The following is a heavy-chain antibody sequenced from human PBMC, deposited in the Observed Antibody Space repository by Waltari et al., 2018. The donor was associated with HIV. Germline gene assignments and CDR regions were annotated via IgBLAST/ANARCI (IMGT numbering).Heavy chain of an antibody. Sequence: EVQLVESGGGLVQPGGSLRLSCAASGFTFSSYEMNWVRQAPGKGLEWVSYISSSGGTIYYAVAVKGRFTISRDNAKRTLYLQMNSLRAEDTAVYYCAREKAVVADYWGQGTLVTVSS. D-gene: IGHD2-15*01. CDR1: GFTFSSYE. J-gene: IGHJ4*02. CDR2: ISSSGGTI. CDR3: AREKAVVADY. V-gene: IGHV3-48*03.